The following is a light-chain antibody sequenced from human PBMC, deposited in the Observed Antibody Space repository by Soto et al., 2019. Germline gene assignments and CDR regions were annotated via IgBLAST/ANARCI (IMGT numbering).Light chain of an antibody. V-gene: IGKV1-39*01. CDR2: AAS. Sequence: DIQMTQSPSSLSASVGDRVTITCRASQSISSYLNWYQQKPGKAPKLLIYAASSLQSGVPSRFRGSGSGTDFALTISSLQPEDFATDYCQQSYSTPPSFGQGTKLEIK. J-gene: IGKJ2*01. CDR3: QQSYSTPPS. CDR1: QSISSY.